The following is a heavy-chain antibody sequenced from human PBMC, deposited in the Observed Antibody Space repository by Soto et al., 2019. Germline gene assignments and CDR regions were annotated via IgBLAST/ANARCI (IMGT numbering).Heavy chain of an antibody. CDR3: AKETDYYGSGSLPDFDY. Sequence: SLRLSCAASGFTFSSYGMHWVRQASGKGLEWVAVISYDGSNKYYADSVKGRFTISRDNSKNTLYLQMNSLRAEDTAVYYCAKETDYYGSGSLPDFDYWGQGTLVTVSS. J-gene: IGHJ4*02. V-gene: IGHV3-30*18. CDR2: ISYDGSNK. CDR1: GFTFSSYG. D-gene: IGHD3-10*01.